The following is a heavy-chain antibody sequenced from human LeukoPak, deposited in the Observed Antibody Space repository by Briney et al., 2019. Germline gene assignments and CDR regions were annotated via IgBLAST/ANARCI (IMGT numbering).Heavy chain of an antibody. Sequence: RGSLILSCAASGFTFSSYAMHRVRQAPGKGLGRVAVISYDGSNKYYADSVKGRFTISRDNSKTTLYLQMNSLRAEDTAVYYCARDQSSSWSLDYYGMDVWGQGTTVTASS. CDR2: ISYDGSNK. V-gene: IGHV3-30-3*01. D-gene: IGHD6-13*01. J-gene: IGHJ6*02. CDR1: GFTFSSYA. CDR3: ARDQSSSWSLDYYGMDV.